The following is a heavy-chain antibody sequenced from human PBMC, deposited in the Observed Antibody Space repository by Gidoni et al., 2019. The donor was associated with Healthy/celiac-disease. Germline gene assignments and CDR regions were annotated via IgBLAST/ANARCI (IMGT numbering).Heavy chain of an antibody. Sequence: EVQLVESRGGLVQPGGSLRLSCSAFAFPFSSYAMHWVRQAPGKGLEYVSAISSNGGSTYYADSVKGRFTIARDNSKNTLYLQMSSLRAEDTAVYYCVNGWSGEVPSGPWGQGTLVTVSS. CDR1: AFPFSSYA. J-gene: IGHJ5*02. D-gene: IGHD3-3*01. V-gene: IGHV3-64D*09. CDR3: VNGWSGEVPSGP. CDR2: ISSNGGST.